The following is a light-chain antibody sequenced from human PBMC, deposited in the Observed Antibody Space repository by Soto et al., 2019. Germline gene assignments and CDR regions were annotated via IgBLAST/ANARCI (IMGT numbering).Light chain of an antibody. CDR3: QQSYSTPIT. CDR2: AAS. V-gene: IGKV1-39*01. Sequence: DIQMTQSPSSLSASVGDRVTITCRASQSISSYLNWYQQKPGKAPKLLIYAASSLQSGVPSRFSGSGSGTDFTLTISSLQPEDFATYYCQQSYSTPITFGQRTRLEIK. J-gene: IGKJ5*01. CDR1: QSISSY.